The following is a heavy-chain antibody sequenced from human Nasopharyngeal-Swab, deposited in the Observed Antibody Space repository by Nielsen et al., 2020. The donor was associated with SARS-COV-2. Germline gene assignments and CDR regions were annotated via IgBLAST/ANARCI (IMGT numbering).Heavy chain of an antibody. D-gene: IGHD1-26*01. CDR1: GGSISSSSYS. CDR3: ARDLKPSGSYGRAFDY. V-gene: IGHV4-39*07. CDR2: IYYSGST. J-gene: IGHJ4*02. Sequence: SETLSLTCTVSGGSISSSSYSWGWIRQPPGKGLEWIGSIYYSGSTYYNPSLKSRVTISVDTSKNQFSLKLSSVTAADTAVYYCARDLKPSGSYGRAFDYWGQGALVTVSS.